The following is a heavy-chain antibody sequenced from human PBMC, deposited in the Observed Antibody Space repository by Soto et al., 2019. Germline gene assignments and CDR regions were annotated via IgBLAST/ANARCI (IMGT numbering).Heavy chain of an antibody. D-gene: IGHD4-17*01. CDR3: ARVPPGDYGDDAFDI. J-gene: IGHJ3*02. CDR2: ISSSSSYI. CDR1: GFTFSSYS. V-gene: IGHV3-21*01. Sequence: GGSLRLSCAASGFTFSSYSMNWVRQAPGKGLEWVSSISSSSSYIYYADSVKGCFTISRDNAKNSLYLQMNSLRAEDTTVYYCARVPPGDYGDDAFDIWGQGTMVTVSS.